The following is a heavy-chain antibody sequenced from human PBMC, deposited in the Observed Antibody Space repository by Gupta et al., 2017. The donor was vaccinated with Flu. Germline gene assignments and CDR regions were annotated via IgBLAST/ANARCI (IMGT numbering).Heavy chain of an antibody. CDR3: ARDGYYNMDV. J-gene: IGHJ6*02. V-gene: IGHV4-4*07. CDR2: IHMTGDT. Sequence: SGGSIGLSFWSWIRQSAGKRLEWIGRIHMTGDTNYNPSFKSRVTMSIDTSKNHFSMKLSSVTAADTAVYYGARDGYYNMDVWGQGTTVTVS. CDR1: GGSIGLSF.